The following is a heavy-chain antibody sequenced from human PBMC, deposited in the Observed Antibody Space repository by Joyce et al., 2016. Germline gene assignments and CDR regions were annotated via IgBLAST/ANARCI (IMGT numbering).Heavy chain of an antibody. CDR3: TRRNEGNFFLDY. Sequence: EVQLVESGGGLVQPGGSLRLSCAASGFSFNYYIMNWGRQAPGKGLEWISYITSTGSTRFYADSVKDRFTISRDNAKNSLYLQMNSLRDEDTAVYYCTRRNEGNFFLDYWGQGTLVTVSS. D-gene: IGHD1-7*01. CDR2: ITSTGSTR. J-gene: IGHJ4*02. V-gene: IGHV3-48*02. CDR1: GFSFNYYI.